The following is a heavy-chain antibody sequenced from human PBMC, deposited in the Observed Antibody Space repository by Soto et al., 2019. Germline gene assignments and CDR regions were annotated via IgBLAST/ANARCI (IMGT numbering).Heavy chain of an antibody. D-gene: IGHD5-12*01. CDR3: ARGVYSGYDYNDGVPIYYYYYYMDV. Sequence: QVQLQESGPGLVKPSETLSLTCTVSGDSISSYYWSWIRQPPGKGLEWIGYIYYNGNTNHNPSLKSRVTISVDRSKNLFSVKLSSVTAADTAVYYCARGVYSGYDYNDGVPIYYYYYYMDVWGKGTTVTVSS. CDR1: GDSISSYY. V-gene: IGHV4-59*01. J-gene: IGHJ6*03. CDR2: IYYNGNT.